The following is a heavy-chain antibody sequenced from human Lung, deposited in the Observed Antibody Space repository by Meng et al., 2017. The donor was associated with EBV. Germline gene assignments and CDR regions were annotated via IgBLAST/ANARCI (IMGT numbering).Heavy chain of an antibody. V-gene: IGHV3-15*01. D-gene: IGHD1-26*01. CDR2: IKSKTDGGTT. Sequence: VGLVESVGGLVKPGCSLRLSCAASGFTFRNALMRWVRQAPGKGLEWVGRIKSKTDGGTTDYAAPVKGRFTISRDDSKHTLYLQMNSLKTEDTAVYYCTTLLELPVGVGYWGQGTLVTVSS. J-gene: IGHJ4*02. CDR3: TTLLELPVGVGY. CDR1: GFTFRNAL.